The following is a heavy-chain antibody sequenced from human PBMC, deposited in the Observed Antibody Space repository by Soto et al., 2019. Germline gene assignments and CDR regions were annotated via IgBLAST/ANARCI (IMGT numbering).Heavy chain of an antibody. CDR1: GFTFSDNA. CDR2: ISDDVDST. D-gene: IGHD2-2*01. V-gene: IGHV3-23*01. CDR3: AKSLSTAVNYGLDV. Sequence: GGSLRLSCGASGFTFSDNATTWVGQAPGKWLELVSSISDDVDSTYYAYSVKGRFAVSRDNSKNTLFLHMNSLGAEDTAVYYCAKSLSTAVNYGLDVWGQGTSVTVSS. J-gene: IGHJ6*02.